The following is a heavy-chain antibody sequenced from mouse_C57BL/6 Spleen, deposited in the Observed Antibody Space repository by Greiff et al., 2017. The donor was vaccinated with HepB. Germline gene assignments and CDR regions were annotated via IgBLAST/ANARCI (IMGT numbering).Heavy chain of an antibody. V-gene: IGHV2-5*01. CDR1: GFSLTSYG. D-gene: IGHD2-4*01. CDR3: AKNRFYDYDGFAY. J-gene: IGHJ3*01. CDR2: LWRGGST. Sequence: QVQLKESGPGLVQPSQRLSITCTVSGFSLTSYGVHWVRQSPGKGLEWLGVLWRGGSTDYNAAFMSRLSITKDNSKSQVFFKMNSLQADDTAIYYCAKNRFYDYDGFAYWGQGTLVTVSA.